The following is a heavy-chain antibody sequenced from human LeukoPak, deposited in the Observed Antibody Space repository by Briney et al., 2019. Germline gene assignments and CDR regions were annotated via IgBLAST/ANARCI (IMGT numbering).Heavy chain of an antibody. Sequence: GGSLRLSCAASGFTFSTYGMSWVRQAPGKGVEWVSAISGSGGSTYYADSVKGRFTISRDNSKNTLYLQMNSLRAEDTAVYYCAKERPTRRYCSGGSCYSRYFDYWGQGSLVTVSS. CDR1: GFTFSTYG. J-gene: IGHJ4*02. CDR2: ISGSGGST. D-gene: IGHD2-15*01. V-gene: IGHV3-23*01. CDR3: AKERPTRRYCSGGSCYSRYFDY.